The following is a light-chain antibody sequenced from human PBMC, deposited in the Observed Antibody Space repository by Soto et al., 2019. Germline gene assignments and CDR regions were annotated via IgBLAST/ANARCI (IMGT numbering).Light chain of an antibody. CDR1: QTISSW. J-gene: IGKJ1*01. CDR3: QHYNSYLEA. Sequence: DIQMTQSPSTLSGSVGERVTITCRASQTISSWLAWYQQKPGKAPKLLIYKASTLKSGVPSRFSGSGSGTEFTLTISSLQPDDFATYYCQHYNSYLEAFGQGTKVDI. V-gene: IGKV1-5*03. CDR2: KAS.